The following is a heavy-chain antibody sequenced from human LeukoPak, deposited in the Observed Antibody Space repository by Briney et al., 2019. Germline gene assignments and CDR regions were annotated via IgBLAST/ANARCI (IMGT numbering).Heavy chain of an antibody. CDR1: GYTFTGYY. V-gene: IGHV1-2*02. D-gene: IGHD1-1*01. CDR2: INPNSGGT. J-gene: IGHJ4*02. CDR3: ARVGATGTTSPFDY. Sequence: ASVKVSCKASGYTFTGYYMYWVRQAPGQGLEWMGWINPNSGGTNYAQKFQGRVSMTRDTSISTAYMELSRLRSDDTAVYYCARVGATGTTSPFDYWGQGTLVTVSS.